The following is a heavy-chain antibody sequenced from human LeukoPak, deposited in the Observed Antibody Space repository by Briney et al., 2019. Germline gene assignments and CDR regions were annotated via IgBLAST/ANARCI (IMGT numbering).Heavy chain of an antibody. CDR1: GGTFSSYA. CDR2: IIPIFGTA. Sequence: SVKVSCKASGGTFSSYAISWVRQAPGQGLEWMGRIIPIFGTANYAQKFQGRVTITTDESTSTAYMELSSLRSEDTAVYYCAITYCGGDCYSGGNWFDPWGQGTLVTVPS. V-gene: IGHV1-69*05. CDR3: AITYCGGDCYSGGNWFDP. D-gene: IGHD2-21*02. J-gene: IGHJ5*02.